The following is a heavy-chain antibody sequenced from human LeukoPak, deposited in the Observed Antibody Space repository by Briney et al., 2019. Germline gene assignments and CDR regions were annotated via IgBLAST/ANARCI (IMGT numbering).Heavy chain of an antibody. CDR2: IIPIFGTA. D-gene: IGHD6-13*01. CDR3: AREYARSSSWADH. CDR1: GGTFSSYA. Sequence: ASVKVSCKASGGTFSSYAISWVRQAPGQGLEWMGGIIPIFGTANYAQKFQGRVTITADESTSTAYMELSSLRSEDTAVYYCAREYARSSSWADHWGQGTLVTVSS. J-gene: IGHJ1*01. V-gene: IGHV1-69*13.